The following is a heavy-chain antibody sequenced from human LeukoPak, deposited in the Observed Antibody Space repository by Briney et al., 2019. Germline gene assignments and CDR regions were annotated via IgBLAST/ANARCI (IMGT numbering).Heavy chain of an antibody. D-gene: IGHD3-10*01. CDR1: GFTFSSYA. CDR3: ARQVPQGRSYYSVVSLNWFDP. V-gene: IGHV3-30*09. CDR2: ISYDGSNK. Sequence: GRSLRLSCAASGFTFSSYAMHWLRQAPGKGLEWVAVISYDGSNKYYADSVKGRFAISRDNSKNTLYLQMNSLRAEDTAVYYCARQVPQGRSYYSVVSLNWFDPWGQGTLVTVSS. J-gene: IGHJ5*02.